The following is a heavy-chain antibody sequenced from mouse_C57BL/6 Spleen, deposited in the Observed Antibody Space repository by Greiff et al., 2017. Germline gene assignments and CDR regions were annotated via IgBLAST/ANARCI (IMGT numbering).Heavy chain of an antibody. D-gene: IGHD1-1*01. Sequence: VQLQQPGAELVKPGASVKMSCKASGYTFTSYWITWVKQRPGQGLEWIGDIHPGSGSTNYNEKFKSKATVTVDISSSTAYMQLSSLTSEDSAVYYCEREEMTTEAMDYWGQGTSVTVSS. CDR1: GYTFTSYW. CDR3: EREEMTTEAMDY. CDR2: IHPGSGST. J-gene: IGHJ4*01. V-gene: IGHV1-55*01.